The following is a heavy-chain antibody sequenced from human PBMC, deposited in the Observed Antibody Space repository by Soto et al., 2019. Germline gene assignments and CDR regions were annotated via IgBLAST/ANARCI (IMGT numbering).Heavy chain of an antibody. CDR2: IYYSGST. V-gene: IGHV4-59*01. D-gene: IGHD3-9*01. J-gene: IGHJ6*03. CDR1: GGSISSYY. CDR3: ASTVKYYDILTGYYYYYYMDV. Sequence: SETLSLTCTVSGGSISSYYWSWIRQPPGKGLEWIGYIYYSGSTNYNPSLKSRVTISVDTSKNQFSLMLSSVTAADTAVYYCASTVKYYDILTGYYYYYYMDVWGKGTTVTVSS.